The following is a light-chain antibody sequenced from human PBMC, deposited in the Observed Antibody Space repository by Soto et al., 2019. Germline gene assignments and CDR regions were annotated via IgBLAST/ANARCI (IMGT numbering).Light chain of an antibody. Sequence: EIVMTQFPATVSVSPGQRATLSCRASQSVSSNLAWYQQKPGQAPRLFIYGASTRATGVPARVSGSGSGTEFTLTISSLQSEDFAVYYCQQYNNWPRTFGQGTKVEIK. CDR2: GAS. CDR1: QSVSSN. CDR3: QQYNNWPRT. V-gene: IGKV3-15*01. J-gene: IGKJ1*01.